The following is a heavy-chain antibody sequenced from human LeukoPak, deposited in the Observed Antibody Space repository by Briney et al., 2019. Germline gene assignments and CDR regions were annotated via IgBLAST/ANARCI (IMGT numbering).Heavy chain of an antibody. J-gene: IGHJ4*02. CDR1: GGSISSYC. CDR3: ARAALVDSPLDY. CDR2: IYYSGST. Sequence: PSETLSLTCTVSGGSISSYCWSWIRQPPGKGLEWIGYIYYSGSTNYNPSLKSRVTISVDTSKNQFSLKLSSVTAADTAVYYCARAALVDSPLDYWGQGTLVTVSS. V-gene: IGHV4-59*01. D-gene: IGHD6-13*01.